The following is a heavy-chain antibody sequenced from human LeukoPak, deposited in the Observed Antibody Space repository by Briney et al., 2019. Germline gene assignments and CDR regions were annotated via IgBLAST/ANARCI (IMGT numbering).Heavy chain of an antibody. V-gene: IGHV1-69*13. CDR2: IIPIFGTA. J-gene: IGHJ6*03. CDR1: GGTFSSYA. Sequence: GASVKVSCKASGGTFSSYAISWVRQAPGQGLEWMGGIIPIFGTANYAQKFQGRVTITADESTSTAYMELSSPRSEDTAVYYCARDGGYCSSTSCYQHYYYYMDVWGKGTTVTVSS. CDR3: ARDGGYCSSTSCYQHYYYYMDV. D-gene: IGHD2-2*01.